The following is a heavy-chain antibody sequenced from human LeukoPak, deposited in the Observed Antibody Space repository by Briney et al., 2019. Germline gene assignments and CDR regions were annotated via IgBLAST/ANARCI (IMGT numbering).Heavy chain of an antibody. Sequence: SQTLSLTCTVSGGSISSGGYYWSWIRQHPGKCLEWIGYIYYSGSTYYNPSLKSRVTISVDTSKNQFSLKLSSVTAADTAVYYCARDPTTVVTDGAFDIWGQGTMVTVSS. CDR2: IYYSGST. V-gene: IGHV4-31*03. J-gene: IGHJ3*02. CDR1: GGSISSGGYY. D-gene: IGHD4-23*01. CDR3: ARDPTTVVTDGAFDI.